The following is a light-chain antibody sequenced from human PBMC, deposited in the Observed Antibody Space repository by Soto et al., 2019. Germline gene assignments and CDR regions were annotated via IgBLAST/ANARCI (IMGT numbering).Light chain of an antibody. CDR2: DAS. Sequence: EIVLTQSPGTLSLSPGERATLSCRASQSVSSYLAWYQQKPGQAPRLLIYDASNRATGIPARFSGSGSGTDFIPPISSIQDAEYVAYYCQQLTGRRPQWTFGQGTKVDIK. J-gene: IGKJ1*01. CDR3: QQLTGRRPQWT. V-gene: IGKV3-11*01. CDR1: QSVSSY.